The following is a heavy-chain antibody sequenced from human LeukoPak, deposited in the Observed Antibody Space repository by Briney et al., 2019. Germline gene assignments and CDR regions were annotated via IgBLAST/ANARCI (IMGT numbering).Heavy chain of an antibody. J-gene: IGHJ4*02. D-gene: IGHD1-26*01. CDR2: IKEDGSEK. V-gene: IGHV3-7*01. Sequence: PGGSLRLSCAASGFTFSSHWMSWVRQAPGKGLEWVANIKEDGSEKYYVDSVKDRFTISRDNAKDTLYLHLNSLTAEDTAVYYCARGAKWAYYFDYWGQGTLVTVSS. CDR1: GFTFSSHW. CDR3: ARGAKWAYYFDY.